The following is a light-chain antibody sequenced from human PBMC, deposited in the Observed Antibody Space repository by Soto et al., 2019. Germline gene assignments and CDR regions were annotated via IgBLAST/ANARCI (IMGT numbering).Light chain of an antibody. V-gene: IGKV3-20*01. Sequence: EIVLTQSPGTLSLSPGERATLSCRASQSVSSSYLAWYQQKPGQAPRLLIYGASSRATGTPDRFSGSGSGTDFTLTISRLEPEDFAVYYCQQYGSSLFGPGTKVDIK. J-gene: IGKJ3*01. CDR1: QSVSSSY. CDR3: QQYGSSL. CDR2: GAS.